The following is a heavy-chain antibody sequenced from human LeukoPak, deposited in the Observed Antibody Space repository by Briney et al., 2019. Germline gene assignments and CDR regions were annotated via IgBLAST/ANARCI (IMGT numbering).Heavy chain of an antibody. J-gene: IGHJ6*03. V-gene: IGHV4-39*07. CDR2: IYYSGST. Sequence: SETLSLTCTVSGGSISSSSYYWGWIRQPPGKGLEWIGSIYYSGSTYYNPSLKSRVTISVGTSKNQFSLKLSSVTAADTAVYYCARETQQLVTDYYYYMDVWGKGTTVTVSS. D-gene: IGHD6-13*01. CDR1: GGSISSSSYY. CDR3: ARETQQLVTDYYYYMDV.